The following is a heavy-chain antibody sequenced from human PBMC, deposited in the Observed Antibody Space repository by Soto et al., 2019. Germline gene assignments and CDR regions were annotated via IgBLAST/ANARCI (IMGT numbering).Heavy chain of an antibody. V-gene: IGHV3-30-3*01. Sequence: GGSLRLSCAASGFTVSSNYMSWVRQAPGKGLEWVAVISYDGSNKYYADSVKGRFTISRDNSKNTLYLQMNSLRAEDTAVYYCARESTASGGYYYYYYGMDVWGQGTTVTVSS. CDR2: ISYDGSNK. D-gene: IGHD1-26*01. J-gene: IGHJ6*02. CDR1: GFTVSSNY. CDR3: ARESTASGGYYYYYYGMDV.